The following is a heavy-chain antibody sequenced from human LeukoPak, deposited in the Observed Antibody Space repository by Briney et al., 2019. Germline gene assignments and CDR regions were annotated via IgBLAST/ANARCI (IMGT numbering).Heavy chain of an antibody. V-gene: IGHV3-23*01. D-gene: IGHD4-23*01. CDR2: ISGSGGST. Sequence: PGGSLRLSCAASGFTFSSYSMNWVRQAPGKGLEWVSAISGSGGSTYYADSVKGRFTISRDNSKNTLYLQMNSLRAEDTAVYYCANLYPHRTFVGGSKTFDYWGQGTLVTVSS. J-gene: IGHJ4*02. CDR3: ANLYPHRTFVGGSKTFDY. CDR1: GFTFSSYS.